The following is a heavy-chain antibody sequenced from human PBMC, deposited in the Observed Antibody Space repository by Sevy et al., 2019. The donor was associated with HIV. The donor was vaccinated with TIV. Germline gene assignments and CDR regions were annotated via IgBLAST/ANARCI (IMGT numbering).Heavy chain of an antibody. J-gene: IGHJ6*02. V-gene: IGHV3-30*03. Sequence: GGSLKLSCAASGFTFSSYGMHWVRQAPGKGLEWVAVISYDGSNKYYADSVKGRFTISRDNSKNTQYLQMNSLRAEDTAVYYCYGGTAITINHYYDGMDVWGQGTTVTVSS. CDR3: YGGTAITINHYYDGMDV. CDR1: GFTFSSYG. CDR2: ISYDGSNK. D-gene: IGHD5-18*01.